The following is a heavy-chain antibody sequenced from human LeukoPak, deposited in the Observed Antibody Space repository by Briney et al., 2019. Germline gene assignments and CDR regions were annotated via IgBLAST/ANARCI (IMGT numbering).Heavy chain of an antibody. Sequence: GGSLRLSCAASGFTFRSYWMSWVRQAPGKWLEWVANINQGGSVKYYVDSVKGRFTISRDDAKNSLYVQMNSLRDEDTAVYYCARVGYSGWNLKYWGNGTLVTVSS. V-gene: IGHV3-7*01. CDR2: INQGGSVK. J-gene: IGHJ4*01. CDR3: ARVGYSGWNLKY. CDR1: GFTFRSYW. D-gene: IGHD5-12*01.